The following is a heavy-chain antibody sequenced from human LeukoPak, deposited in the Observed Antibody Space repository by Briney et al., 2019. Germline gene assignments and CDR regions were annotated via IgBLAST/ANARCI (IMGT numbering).Heavy chain of an antibody. CDR3: AISAPNYYDSSGYYSYFQY. J-gene: IGHJ1*01. CDR1: GFTVSSNY. V-gene: IGHV3-66*01. CDR2: IYSGGST. Sequence: GGSLRLSCAASGFTVSSNYMSWVRQAPGKGLEWVSVIYSGGSTYYADSVKGRFTISRDNSKNTLYLQMNSLRAEDTAVYYCAISAPNYYDSSGYYSYFQYWGQGTLVTVSS. D-gene: IGHD3-22*01.